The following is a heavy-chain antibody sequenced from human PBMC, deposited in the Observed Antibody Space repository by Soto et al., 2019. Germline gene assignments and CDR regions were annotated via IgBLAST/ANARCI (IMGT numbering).Heavy chain of an antibody. D-gene: IGHD3-22*01. J-gene: IGHJ5*02. CDR1: GGSFNGYY. V-gene: IGHV4-34*01. CDR2: INHSGST. CDR3: ASLIKGIDNNGYANWFDP. Sequence: SETLSLTCGVYGGSFNGYYWSWIRQSPGKGLEWIGEINHSGSTTYNPSLESRVSISVDTPKKQFSLRLSSVTAADTAVYYCASLIKGIDNNGYANWFDPWGQGTPVTVSS.